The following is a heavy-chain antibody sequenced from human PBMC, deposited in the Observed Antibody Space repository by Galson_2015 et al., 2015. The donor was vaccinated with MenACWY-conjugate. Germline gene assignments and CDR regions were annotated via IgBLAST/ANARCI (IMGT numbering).Heavy chain of an antibody. V-gene: IGHV4-59*01. Sequence: SETLSLTCTVSGDSLTDYYWSWIRQPPGTGLEWIAYIHYSGSTNYNPSLKSRTTISIDTSKNQFSLKLSSVIAADTAVYYCAREHCSSSTCYFDYWGQGTLVTVSS. CDR2: IHYSGST. CDR3: AREHCSSSTCYFDY. J-gene: IGHJ4*02. D-gene: IGHD2-2*01. CDR1: GDSLTDYY.